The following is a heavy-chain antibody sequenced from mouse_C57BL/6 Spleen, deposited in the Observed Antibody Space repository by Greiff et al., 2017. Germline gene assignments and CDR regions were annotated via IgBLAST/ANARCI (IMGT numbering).Heavy chain of an antibody. CDR1: GFPITSGYY. V-gene: IGHV12-3*01. Sequence: VQVVESGPGLVKPSQSLFLTCSITGFPITSGYYWIWIRQSPGKPLEWMGYITHSGETFYNPSLQSPISITRETSKNQFFLQLNSVTTEDTAMYYCAGDAPITTGPRVFAYWGQGTLVTVSA. D-gene: IGHD1-1*01. CDR3: AGDAPITTGPRVFAY. CDR2: ITHSGET. J-gene: IGHJ3*01.